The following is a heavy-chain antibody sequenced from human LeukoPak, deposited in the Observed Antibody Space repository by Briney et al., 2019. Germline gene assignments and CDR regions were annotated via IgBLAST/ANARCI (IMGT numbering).Heavy chain of an antibody. Sequence: ASVKVSCKASGYTFTSYGISWVRQAPGQGLEWMGWISAYNGNTNYAQKLQGRVTMTADTSTSTAYMELRSLRSDDTAVYYCARGSFVFGVVSYYFDYWGQGTPVTVSS. J-gene: IGHJ4*02. CDR1: GYTFTSYG. CDR3: ARGSFVFGVVSYYFDY. V-gene: IGHV1-18*01. CDR2: ISAYNGNT. D-gene: IGHD3-3*01.